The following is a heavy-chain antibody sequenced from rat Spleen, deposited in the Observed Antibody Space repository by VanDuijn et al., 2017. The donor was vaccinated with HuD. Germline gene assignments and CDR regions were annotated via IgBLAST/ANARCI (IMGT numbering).Heavy chain of an antibody. V-gene: IGHV5-7*01. D-gene: IGHD5-1*01. CDR1: GFTFSDYY. CDR2: ISYDGSST. CDR3: ASLGADC. Sequence: EVQLVESGGGLVQPGRSMKLSCAASGFTFSDYYMAWVRQAPKKGLEWVATISYDGSSTYYRDSVKGRFTISRDNAKSTLYLQMDSLRSEDTATYYCASLGADCWGQGVMVTVSS. J-gene: IGHJ2*01.